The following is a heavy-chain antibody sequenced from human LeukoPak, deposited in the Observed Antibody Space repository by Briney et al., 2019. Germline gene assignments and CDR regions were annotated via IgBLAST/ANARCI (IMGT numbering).Heavy chain of an antibody. CDR3: AREIVGGRRFDY. CDR2: IYYSGST. J-gene: IGHJ4*02. Sequence: SETLSLTCTVSGGSISSSSYYWGWTRQPPGKGLEWIGSIYYSGSTYYNPSLKSRVTISVDTSKNQFSLKLSSVTAADTAVYYCAREIVGGRRFDYWGQGTLVTVSS. V-gene: IGHV4-39*02. D-gene: IGHD3-22*01. CDR1: GGSISSSSYY.